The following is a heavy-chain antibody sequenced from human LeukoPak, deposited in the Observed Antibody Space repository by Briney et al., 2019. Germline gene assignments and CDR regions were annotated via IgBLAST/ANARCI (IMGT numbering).Heavy chain of an antibody. V-gene: IGHV5-51*01. Sequence: GESLKISCKGSGYRFTTYGIGWVRQMPGKGLEWMGIIYPTDSDTIYSPSFQGHVTISADRSLHTAYLQWSSLKASDTAMYYCARQWFSGNYQGDAFDIWGQGTMVTVYS. CDR2: IYPTDSDT. D-gene: IGHD1-26*01. CDR3: ARQWFSGNYQGDAFDI. CDR1: GYRFTTYG. J-gene: IGHJ3*02.